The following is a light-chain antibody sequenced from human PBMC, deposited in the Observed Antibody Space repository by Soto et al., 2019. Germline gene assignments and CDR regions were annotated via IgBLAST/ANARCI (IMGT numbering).Light chain of an antibody. CDR2: DVS. J-gene: IGLJ2*01. V-gene: IGLV2-14*01. CDR3: SSYTISSTRKV. CDR1: SSDVGGYNY. Sequence: QSALTQPASVSGSPGQSITISCTGTSSDVGGYNYVSWYQQHPGKAPKLMIYDVSNRPSGVSNRFSGSKSGNTASLTISGLQAEDEADYYCSSYTISSTRKVFGGGTKLTVL.